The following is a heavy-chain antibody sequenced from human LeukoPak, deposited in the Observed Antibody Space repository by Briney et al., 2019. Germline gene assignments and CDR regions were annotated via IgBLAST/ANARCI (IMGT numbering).Heavy chain of an antibody. J-gene: IGHJ6*03. CDR1: GGTFSSYA. D-gene: IGHD2-2*01. CDR3: ARDGSVVVPPGYMDV. V-gene: IGHV1-46*01. Sequence: ASVKVSCKASGGTFSSYAISWVRQAPGQGLEWMGIINPSGGSTSYAQKFQGRVTMTRDTSTSTVYMELSSLRSEDTAVYYCARDGSVVVPPGYMDVWGKGTTVTISS. CDR2: INPSGGST.